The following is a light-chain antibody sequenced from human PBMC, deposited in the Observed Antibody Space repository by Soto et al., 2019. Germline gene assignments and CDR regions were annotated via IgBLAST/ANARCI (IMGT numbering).Light chain of an antibody. CDR3: QQRNVWPPIT. CDR2: DAS. J-gene: IGKJ5*01. Sequence: EIWLTQSPVTLSLSPGERAARSCRASQTVSNYLAWYQQKPGQAPRLLIYDASNRATGIPARFSGSGSGTDFTLTISSLEPDDFAVYYCQQRNVWPPITFGQGTRLEIK. V-gene: IGKV3-11*01. CDR1: QTVSNY.